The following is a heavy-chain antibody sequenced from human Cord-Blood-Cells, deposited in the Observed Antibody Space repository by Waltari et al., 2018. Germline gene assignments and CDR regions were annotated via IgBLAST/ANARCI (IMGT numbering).Heavy chain of an antibody. CDR2: RNPSSGNT. J-gene: IGHJ4*02. CDR1: GYTFTSYA. V-gene: IGHV1-8*03. Sequence: QVQLVQSGAAVKKPGASVKVSCKASGYTFTSYAINWVRQATGQGLEGSGGRNPSSGNTGYAQEFQGRVTITRNTSISTAYMELSSLRSEDTAVYYCARVPPNYWGQGTLVTVSS. CDR3: ARVPPNY.